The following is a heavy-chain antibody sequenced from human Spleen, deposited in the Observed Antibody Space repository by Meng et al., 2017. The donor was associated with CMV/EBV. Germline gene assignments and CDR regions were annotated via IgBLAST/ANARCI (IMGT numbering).Heavy chain of an antibody. D-gene: IGHD3-3*01. J-gene: IGHJ4*02. Sequence: GGSLRLSCAASGFTCSSYWMSWVRQAPGKGLEWVANIEQDGSEKNYVDSVKGRITISRDNTKNSLYLQTNSLRAEDTAVYYCARAPIFGVVIRRVSHHDYWGQGTLVTVSS. CDR3: ARAPIFGVVIRRVSHHDY. V-gene: IGHV3-7*04. CDR1: GFTCSSYW. CDR2: IEQDGSEK.